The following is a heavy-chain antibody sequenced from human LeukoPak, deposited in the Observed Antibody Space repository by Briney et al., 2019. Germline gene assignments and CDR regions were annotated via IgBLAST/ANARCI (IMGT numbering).Heavy chain of an antibody. CDR2: INHGGST. J-gene: IGHJ4*02. D-gene: IGHD5-24*01. CDR1: GGSFSGYY. Sequence: SETLSLTCAVYGGSFSGYYWSWIRQPPGKGLEWIGEINHGGSTNYNPSLKSRVTISVDTSKNQFSLKLSSVTAADTAVYYCARRRRRDGYGGGEGYFDYWGQGTLVTVSS. CDR3: ARRRRRDGYGGGEGYFDY. V-gene: IGHV4-34*01.